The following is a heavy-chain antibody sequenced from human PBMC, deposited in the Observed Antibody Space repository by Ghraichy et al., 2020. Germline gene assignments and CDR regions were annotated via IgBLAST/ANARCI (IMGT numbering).Heavy chain of an antibody. CDR3: AKDVSKYRGGDFYYYYMDV. J-gene: IGHJ6*03. V-gene: IGHV3-43*02. CDR2: ISGDGNTP. D-gene: IGHD2/OR15-2a*01. CDR1: GFTFDDYA. Sequence: GGYLRLSCVGSGFTFDDYAIHWVRQAPGKGLEWVSLISGDGNTPYYADSVKGRFTVSRDNSKNSVFLQMNSLRTEDTALYYCAKDVSKYRGGDFYYYYMDVWGKGTTVTVSS.